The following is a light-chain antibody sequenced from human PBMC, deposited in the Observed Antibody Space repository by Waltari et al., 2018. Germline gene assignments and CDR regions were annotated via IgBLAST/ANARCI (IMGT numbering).Light chain of an antibody. J-gene: IGKJ4*01. CDR2: AAS. Sequence: EIVLTQSPGTLSLSPGDRAPLPCRASQYLTCSWMTLYQQKPGQAPRLLIHAASSRAPGVPDRFSGSGSGTDFTLTISRLEPEDSAVYYCQQYDGSVVTFGGGTKVEIK. CDR3: QQYDGSVVT. V-gene: IGKV3-20*01. CDR1: QYLTCSW.